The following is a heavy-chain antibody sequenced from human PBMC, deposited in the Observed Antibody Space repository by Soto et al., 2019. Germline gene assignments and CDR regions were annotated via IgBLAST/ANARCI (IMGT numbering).Heavy chain of an antibody. V-gene: IGHV3-7*03. CDR1: RFTFSSFW. D-gene: IGHD6-19*01. J-gene: IGHJ5*02. Sequence: WGSLRLSCAASRFTFSSFWMTWVRQAPGKGLEWVANIKQDGSEKYYVDYVKGRCTISRDNAKNSLYLQMNSLRTEDTAVYYCARDGGRSGRNWFDPWGQGSLVTVSS. CDR2: IKQDGSEK. CDR3: ARDGGRSGRNWFDP.